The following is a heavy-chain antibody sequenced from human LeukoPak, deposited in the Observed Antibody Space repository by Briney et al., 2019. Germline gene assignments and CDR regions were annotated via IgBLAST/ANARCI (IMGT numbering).Heavy chain of an antibody. V-gene: IGHV3-30*02. CDR1: GFIFSNYA. Sequence: GGSLRLSCAASGFIFSNYAMHWVRQAPGKGLEWVTFIRYDGSNKYYAESVKGRFTISRDNSKNTLYLQMNSLRAEDTAVYYCAKAIHSSSSGVVDYLGQGTLVTVSS. CDR2: IRYDGSNK. D-gene: IGHD6-6*01. CDR3: AKAIHSSSSGVVDY. J-gene: IGHJ4*02.